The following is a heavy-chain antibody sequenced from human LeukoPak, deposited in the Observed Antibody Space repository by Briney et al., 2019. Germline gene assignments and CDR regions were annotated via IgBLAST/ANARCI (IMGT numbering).Heavy chain of an antibody. Sequence: GGSLRLSCSVSGFTFSTYVMHSVRQAPGKGLEYVSAISSNGDNTYYADSVKGRFTISRDNSKNTLYLQMSSLRADDTAVYYCMRGTGYWGQGTLVTVSS. J-gene: IGHJ4*02. CDR2: ISSNGDNT. V-gene: IGHV3-64D*06. CDR3: MRGTGY. CDR1: GFTFSTYV.